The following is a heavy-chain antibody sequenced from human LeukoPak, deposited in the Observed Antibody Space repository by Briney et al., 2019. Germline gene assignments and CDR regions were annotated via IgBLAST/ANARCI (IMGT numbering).Heavy chain of an antibody. J-gene: IGHJ3*02. CDR1: GFTFSSYG. CDR3: AKDLYSGSYLGAFDI. V-gene: IGHV3-30*02. D-gene: IGHD1-26*01. Sequence: PGGSLSLSCAASGFTFSSYGMHWVRQAPGKGLEWVAFIRYDGSNKYYADSVKGRFTISRDNSKNTLYLQMNSLRAEDTAVYYCAKDLYSGSYLGAFDIWGQGTMVTVSS. CDR2: IRYDGSNK.